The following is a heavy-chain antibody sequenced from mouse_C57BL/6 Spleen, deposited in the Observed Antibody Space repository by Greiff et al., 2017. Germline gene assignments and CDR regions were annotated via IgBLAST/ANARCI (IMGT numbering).Heavy chain of an antibody. CDR1: GYSITSGYY. CDR3: ARGYGSSPAWFAY. CDR2: ISYDGSN. Sequence: EVKLQESGPGLVKPSQSLSLTCSVTGYSITSGYYWNWIRQFPGNKLEWMGYISYDGSNNYNPSLKNRISITRDTSKNQFFLKLNSVTTEDTATYYCARGYGSSPAWFAYWGQGTLVTVSA. J-gene: IGHJ3*01. D-gene: IGHD1-1*01. V-gene: IGHV3-6*01.